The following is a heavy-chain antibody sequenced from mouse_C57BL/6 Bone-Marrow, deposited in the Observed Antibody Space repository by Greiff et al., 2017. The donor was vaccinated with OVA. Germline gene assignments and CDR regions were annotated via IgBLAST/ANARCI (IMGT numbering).Heavy chain of an antibody. CDR3: TTDYRGWYFDV. CDR2: IDPENGDT. J-gene: IGHJ1*03. Sequence: EVQLQQSGAELVRPGASVKLSCTASGFNIKDYYMHWVKQRPEQGLEWIGWIDPENGDTEYASKFQGKATITADTSSNTAYLQLSSLTSEDTAVYYCTTDYRGWYFDVWGTGTTVTVSS. CDR1: GFNIKDYY. V-gene: IGHV14-4*01. D-gene: IGHD2-14*01.